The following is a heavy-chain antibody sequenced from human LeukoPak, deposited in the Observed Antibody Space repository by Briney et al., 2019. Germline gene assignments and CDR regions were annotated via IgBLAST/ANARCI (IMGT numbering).Heavy chain of an antibody. D-gene: IGHD3-10*01. V-gene: IGHV5-51*01. CDR2: IYPGDSDT. J-gene: IGHJ6*03. CDR1: GYFFTSYW. Sequence: GESLKISCKASGYFFTSYWIGWVRQMPGKGLEWMGIIYPGDSDTRYSPSFQGQVTISVDKAITTAYLRWSSLRASDTAMYYCARRYYGAGSYQGYMDVWGKGTMVTVSS. CDR3: ARRYYGAGSYQGYMDV.